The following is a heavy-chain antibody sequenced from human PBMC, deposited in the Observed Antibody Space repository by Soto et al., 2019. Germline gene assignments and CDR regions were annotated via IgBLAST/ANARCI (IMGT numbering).Heavy chain of an antibody. J-gene: IGHJ6*03. CDR3: ARGQYADYYYMDV. D-gene: IGHD2-2*01. CDR1: GFTFSSYS. V-gene: IGHV3-21*01. CDR2: ISSSSSYI. Sequence: EVQLVESGGGLVKPGGSLRLSCVVSGFTFSSYSMNWVRQAPGKGLEWVSSISSSSSYIHNADSGKGRFTSSRDNAKNSVYRQMTSLRAEDTAVYYCARGQYADYYYMDVWGKGTTVTVSS.